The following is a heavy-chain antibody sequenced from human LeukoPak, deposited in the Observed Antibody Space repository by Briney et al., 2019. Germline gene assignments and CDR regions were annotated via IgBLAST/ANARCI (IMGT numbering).Heavy chain of an antibody. Sequence: GGSLRLSCAASGFTFSSYEMNWVRQAPGKGLEWVSAISGSGGSTYYADSVKGRFTISRDNSKNTLYLQMNSLRAEDTAVYYCAKEDPDDSSGYYLLYYFDYWGQGTLVTVSS. V-gene: IGHV3-23*01. CDR1: GFTFSSYE. J-gene: IGHJ4*02. D-gene: IGHD3-22*01. CDR3: AKEDPDDSSGYYLLYYFDY. CDR2: ISGSGGST.